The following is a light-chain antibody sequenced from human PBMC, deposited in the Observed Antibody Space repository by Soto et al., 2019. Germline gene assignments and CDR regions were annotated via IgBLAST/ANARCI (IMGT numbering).Light chain of an antibody. CDR2: KAS. J-gene: IGKJ1*01. V-gene: IGKV1-5*03. CDR3: QQYDSYSPWT. CDR1: QSISSW. Sequence: DIQMTQSPSTLSASVGDRATITCRASQSISSWLAWYQQKPGKAPKLLIYKASSVATGVPSRFSGSGSGTEFTLTISSLQPDDFASYYCQQYDSYSPWTFGQGTKVEIK.